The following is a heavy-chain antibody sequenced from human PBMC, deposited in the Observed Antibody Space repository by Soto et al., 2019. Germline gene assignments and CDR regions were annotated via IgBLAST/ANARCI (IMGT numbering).Heavy chain of an antibody. D-gene: IGHD6-19*01. V-gene: IGHV3-23*01. CDR3: AKQGQWLVRPPLWFDY. J-gene: IGHJ4*02. CDR1: GFTFSSYA. CDR2: ISGSGGST. Sequence: EVQLLESGGGLVQPGGSLRLSCAASGFTFSSYAMSWVRQAPGKGLEWVSAISGSGGSTYYADSVKGRFTISRDNSKNTPYLQMNSLRAVDTAAYYCAKQGQWLVRPPLWFDYWGQGTLVTVSS.